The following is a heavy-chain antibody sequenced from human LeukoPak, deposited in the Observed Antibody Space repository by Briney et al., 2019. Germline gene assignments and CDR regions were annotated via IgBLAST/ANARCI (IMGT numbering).Heavy chain of an antibody. V-gene: IGHV3-49*04. CDR1: GFTFGDYA. Sequence: GGSLRLSCTASGFTFGDYAMSWVRQAPGKGLEWVGFIRSKAYGGTTEYAASVKGRFTISRDDSKSIAYLQMNSLKTEDTAVYYCTRDREANYYDSSGYYNWGQGTLVTVSS. D-gene: IGHD3-22*01. J-gene: IGHJ4*02. CDR2: IRSKAYGGTT. CDR3: TRDREANYYDSSGYYN.